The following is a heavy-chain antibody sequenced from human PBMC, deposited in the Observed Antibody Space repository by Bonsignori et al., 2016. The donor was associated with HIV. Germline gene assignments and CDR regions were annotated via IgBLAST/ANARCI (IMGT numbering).Heavy chain of an antibody. D-gene: IGHD2-21*01. CDR2: MNPNSGKT. CDR3: ARPQEAVIVPSDAFDI. V-gene: IGHV1-8*01. Sequence: WVRQAPGQGLEWMGWMNPNSGKTFYAQKFQGRVTMTRNTSISTAYMELSRLRSEDTAVYFCARPQEAVIVPSDAFDIWGQGTMVTVSS. J-gene: IGHJ3*02.